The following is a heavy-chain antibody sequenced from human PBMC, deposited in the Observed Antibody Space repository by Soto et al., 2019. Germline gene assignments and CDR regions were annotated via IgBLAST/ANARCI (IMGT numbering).Heavy chain of an antibody. Sequence: SETLSLTCPVSGCSIRSPSFYWSWIRQPPGKGLEWIGYIYYSGSTNYNPSLKSRVTISVDTSKNQFSLKLSSVTAADTAVYYCARRRGYSYADWGQGTLVTVSS. CDR3: ARRRGYSYAD. V-gene: IGHV4-61*01. CDR1: GCSIRSPSFY. CDR2: IYYSGST. J-gene: IGHJ4*02. D-gene: IGHD5-18*01.